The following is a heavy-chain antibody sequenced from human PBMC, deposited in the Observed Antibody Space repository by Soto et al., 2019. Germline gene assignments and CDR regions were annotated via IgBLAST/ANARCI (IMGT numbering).Heavy chain of an antibody. CDR3: ARDRAPRIRRYYYGMDV. V-gene: IGHV1-69*12. D-gene: IGHD2-21*01. Sequence: QVQLVQSGAEVKKPGSSVKVSCKASGGTFSSYAISWVRQAPGQGLEWMGGIIPIFGTANYAQKFQGRVTITADESTSTAYMELGSLRSEDTAVYYCARDRAPRIRRYYYGMDVWGQGTTVTVSS. CDR1: GGTFSSYA. CDR2: IIPIFGTA. J-gene: IGHJ6*02.